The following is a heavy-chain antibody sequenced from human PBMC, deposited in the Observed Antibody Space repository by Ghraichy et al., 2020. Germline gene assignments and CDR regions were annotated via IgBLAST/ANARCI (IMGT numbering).Heavy chain of an antibody. CDR1: GGSISNYY. CDR3: ARDAYEAGYYGSGSDVFDI. Sequence: SQTLSLTCTVSGGSISNYYWSWIRQPAGKGLEWIGRIYTNGNTNYNPSLKSQVTMSVDTSKNQFSLNLSSVSAADTAVYYCARDAYEAGYYGSGSDVFDIWGQGTMVSVSS. V-gene: IGHV4-4*07. CDR2: IYTNGNT. D-gene: IGHD3-10*01. J-gene: IGHJ3*02.